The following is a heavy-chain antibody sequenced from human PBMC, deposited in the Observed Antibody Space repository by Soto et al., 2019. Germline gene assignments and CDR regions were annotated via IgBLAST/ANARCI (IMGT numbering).Heavy chain of an antibody. V-gene: IGHV1-69*13. CDR2: IIPIFGTA. J-gene: IGHJ6*02. D-gene: IGHD2-2*01. CDR1: GGTFSSYA. Sequence: SVKVSCKASGGTFSSYAISWVRQAPGQGLEWMGGIIPIFGTANYAQKFQGRVTITADESTSTAYMELSSLRSGDTAVYYCARDQGCSSTSCRITHDYYYYGMDVWGQGTTVTVSS. CDR3: ARDQGCSSTSCRITHDYYYYGMDV.